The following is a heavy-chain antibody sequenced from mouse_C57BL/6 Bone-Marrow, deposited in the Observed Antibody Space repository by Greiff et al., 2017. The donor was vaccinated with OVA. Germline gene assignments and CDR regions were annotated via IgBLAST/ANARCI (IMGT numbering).Heavy chain of an antibody. D-gene: IGHD5-1*01. CDR1: GFTFSDFY. V-gene: IGHV7-1*01. J-gene: IGHJ2*01. CDR3: ARDASEYAYFDY. Sequence: EVQRVESGGGLVQSGRSLRLSCAPSGFTFSDFYMEWVRHAPGKGLEWIAASRNKANDYTTEYSASVKGRFIVSRDTSQSILYLQMNALRAEDTAIYYCARDASEYAYFDYWGQGTTLTVSS. CDR2: SRNKANDYTT.